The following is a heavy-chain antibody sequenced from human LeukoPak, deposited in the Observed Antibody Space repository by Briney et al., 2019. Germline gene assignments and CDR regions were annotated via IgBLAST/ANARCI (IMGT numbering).Heavy chain of an antibody. Sequence: ASVKVSCKASGYTFTSYDINWVRQATGQGLEWMGWMNPNSGNTGYALKFQGRVTMTRNTSISTAYMELSSLRSEDTAVYYCARGRGRMVLGERDRFDPWGQGTLVTVS. D-gene: IGHD3-10*01. CDR2: MNPNSGNT. J-gene: IGHJ5*02. CDR3: ARGRGRMVLGERDRFDP. V-gene: IGHV1-8*01. CDR1: GYTFTSYD.